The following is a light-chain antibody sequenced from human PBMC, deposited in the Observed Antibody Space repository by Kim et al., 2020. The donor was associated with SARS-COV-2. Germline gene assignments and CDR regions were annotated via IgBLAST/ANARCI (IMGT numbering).Light chain of an antibody. CDR3: SSYTSSSTVV. Sequence: GQSITISCTGTSSDIGGYNYVSWYQQHPGKAPTLMIFDVSNRPSGVSNRFSGSKSANTASLTISGLQAEDEADYYCSSYTSSSTVVFGGGTQLTVL. CDR1: SSDIGGYNY. CDR2: DVS. V-gene: IGLV2-14*03. J-gene: IGLJ2*01.